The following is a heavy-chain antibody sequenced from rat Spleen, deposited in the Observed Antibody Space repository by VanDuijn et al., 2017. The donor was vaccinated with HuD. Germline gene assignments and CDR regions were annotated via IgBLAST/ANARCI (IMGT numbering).Heavy chain of an antibody. J-gene: IGHJ2*01. D-gene: IGHD1-6*01. Sequence: EVQLVESGGGLLQPGRSLKLSCAASGFTFSNYDMAWVRQAPAQGLEWVASIPTGGGSTLYRDSVKGRFTISTDNAKNTLYLQMDSLRSEDTATYYCAKGDGLLPDYWGQGVMVTVSS. V-gene: IGHV5S23*01. CDR2: IPTGGGST. CDR3: AKGDGLLPDY. CDR1: GFTFSNYD.